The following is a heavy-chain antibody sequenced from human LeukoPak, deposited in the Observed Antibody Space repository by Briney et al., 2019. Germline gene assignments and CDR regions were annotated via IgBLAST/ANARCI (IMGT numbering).Heavy chain of an antibody. J-gene: IGHJ4*02. CDR2: ISRDGNTE. D-gene: IGHD1-20*01. Sequence: GRSLRLSCVASGFTFSDYNMHWVRQAPGKGLEWVAIISRDGNTEFYADSVKGRFTFSRDNSRNTEYLQMNSLRPDDTAIYYCARDYNWAFDYWGQGTLVTVSS. V-gene: IGHV3-30-3*01. CDR3: ARDYNWAFDY. CDR1: GFTFSDYN.